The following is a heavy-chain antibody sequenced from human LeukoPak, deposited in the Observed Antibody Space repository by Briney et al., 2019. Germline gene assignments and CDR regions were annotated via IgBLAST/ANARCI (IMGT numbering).Heavy chain of an antibody. CDR2: IWYDGSNN. V-gene: IGHV3-33*06. D-gene: IGHD3-22*01. CDR3: AKDYYYDSSGPDY. CDR1: GFTSSSYG. Sequence: AGGSLRPSCAASGFTSSSYGMHWVRQAPGKGMEWVAVIWYDGSNNYYADSVKGRLTISRDNSKNTLYLQMNSLRAEDTAVYYCAKDYYYDSSGPDYWGQGTLVTVSS. J-gene: IGHJ4*02.